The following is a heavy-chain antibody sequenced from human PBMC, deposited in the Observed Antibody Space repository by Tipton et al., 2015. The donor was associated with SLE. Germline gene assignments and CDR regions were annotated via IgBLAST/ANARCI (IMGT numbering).Heavy chain of an antibody. Sequence: TLSLTCTVSGGSISSYYWSWIRQPPGKGLEWIGYIYTSGSTNYNPSLKSRVTISVDTSKNQFSLKLSSVTAADTAVYYCSRVGSPLYGDYGDYYYYYMDVWGKGTTVTVSS. J-gene: IGHJ6*03. CDR2: IYTSGST. V-gene: IGHV4-4*08. CDR3: SRVGSPLYGDYGDYYYYYMDV. D-gene: IGHD4-17*01. CDR1: GGSISSYY.